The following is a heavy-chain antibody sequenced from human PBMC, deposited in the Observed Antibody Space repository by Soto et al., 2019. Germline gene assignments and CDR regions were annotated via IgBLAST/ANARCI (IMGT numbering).Heavy chain of an antibody. CDR2: ISYDGSNK. D-gene: IGHD3-3*01. Sequence: QVQLVESGGGVVQPGRSLRLSCAASGFTFSSYGMHWVRQAPGKGLEWVAVISYDGSNKYYADSVKGRFTISRDNSKNTLYLQMNSLRAEDTAVYYCTKDNLLEWSPRTSYYYYYGMDVWGQGTTVTVSS. CDR1: GFTFSSYG. J-gene: IGHJ6*02. CDR3: TKDNLLEWSPRTSYYYYYGMDV. V-gene: IGHV3-30*18.